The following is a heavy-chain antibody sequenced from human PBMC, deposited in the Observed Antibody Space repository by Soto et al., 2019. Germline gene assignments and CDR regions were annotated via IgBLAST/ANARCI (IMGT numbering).Heavy chain of an antibody. J-gene: IGHJ4*02. CDR1: GFTFSNYG. D-gene: IGHD2-15*01. V-gene: IGHV3-30*18. CDR3: AKDSARRVAAFDY. Sequence: GGSLRLSCAASGFTFSNYGMHWVRQAPGKGLEWVAVISSDGSNKYYVDSVKGRFTISRDNSKNTLYLQMNSLRADDTAVYYCAKDSARRVAAFDYWGQGTLVNVSS. CDR2: ISSDGSNK.